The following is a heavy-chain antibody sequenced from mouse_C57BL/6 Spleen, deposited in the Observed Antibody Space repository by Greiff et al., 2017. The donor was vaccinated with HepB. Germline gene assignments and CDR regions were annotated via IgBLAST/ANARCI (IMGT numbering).Heavy chain of an antibody. CDR2: IYPGSGNT. Sequence: VKLVESGAELVRPGASVKLSCKASGYTFTDYYINWVKQRPGQGLEWIARIYPGSGNTYYNEKFKGKATLTAEKSSSTAYMQLSSLTSEDSAVYFCARVNYYGSSYDWFAYWGQGTLVTVSA. J-gene: IGHJ3*01. CDR1: GYTFTDYY. D-gene: IGHD1-1*01. CDR3: ARVNYYGSSYDWFAY. V-gene: IGHV1-76*01.